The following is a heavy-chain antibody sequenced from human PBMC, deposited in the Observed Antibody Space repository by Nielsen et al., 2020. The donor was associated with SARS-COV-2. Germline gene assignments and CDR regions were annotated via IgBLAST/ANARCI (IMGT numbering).Heavy chain of an antibody. CDR2: IYYSGST. J-gene: IGHJ4*02. CDR3: ARNTPITIFGVVSAFDY. CDR1: GGSISSYY. D-gene: IGHD3-3*01. V-gene: IGHV4-59*08. Sequence: SETLSLTCTVSGGSISSYYWSWIRQPPGKGLEWIGYIYYSGSTNYNPSLKSRVTMSVDTSKNQFSLKLSSVTAADTAVYYCARNTPITIFGVVSAFDYWGQGTLVTVSS.